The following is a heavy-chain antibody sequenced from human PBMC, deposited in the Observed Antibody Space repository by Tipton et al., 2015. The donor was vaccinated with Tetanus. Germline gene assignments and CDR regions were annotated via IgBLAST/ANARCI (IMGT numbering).Heavy chain of an antibody. Sequence: LRLSCVVSGITFSSYAMTWVRQAPGKGLEWIGNVYSSGSTYYNPSLKGRVTISVDTSNNLFSLKLTSVTTADTAVYYCARSGGRRYAFDIWGQGTMVTVSS. CDR3: ARSGGRRYAFDI. J-gene: IGHJ3*02. D-gene: IGHD3-16*01. V-gene: IGHV4-59*01. CDR2: VYSSGST. CDR1: GITFSSYA.